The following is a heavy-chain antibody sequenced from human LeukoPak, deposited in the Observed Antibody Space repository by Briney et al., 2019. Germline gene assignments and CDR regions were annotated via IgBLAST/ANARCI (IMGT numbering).Heavy chain of an antibody. CDR3: AKDLRSGNYATRFDY. Sequence: PGRSLRLSCAASGFTFSSYGMHWVRQAPGKGLEWVADISYDGSNKYYADSVKGRFTISRDNSKNTLYLQMNSLRAEDTAVYYCAKDLRSGNYATRFDYWGQGTLVTVSS. CDR1: GFTFSSYG. J-gene: IGHJ4*02. V-gene: IGHV3-30*18. CDR2: ISYDGSNK. D-gene: IGHD1-26*01.